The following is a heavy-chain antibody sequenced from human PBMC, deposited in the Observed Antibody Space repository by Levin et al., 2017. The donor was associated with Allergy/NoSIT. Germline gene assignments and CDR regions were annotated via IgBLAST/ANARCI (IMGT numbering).Heavy chain of an antibody. Sequence: GGSLRLSCAASGFTFSSYSMNWVRHAPGKGLEWVSYISGNSRSIYYADSVKGRFTISRDNAKNSLFLEMNSLRAEDTAIYYCARDKDYAFDYWGQGTLVTVSS. D-gene: IGHD4-17*01. J-gene: IGHJ4*02. V-gene: IGHV3-48*01. CDR3: ARDKDYAFDY. CDR2: ISGNSRSI. CDR1: GFTFSSYS.